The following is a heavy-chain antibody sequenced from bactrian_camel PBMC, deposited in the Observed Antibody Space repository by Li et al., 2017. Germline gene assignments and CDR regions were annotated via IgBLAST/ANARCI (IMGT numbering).Heavy chain of an antibody. CDR3: AAEGCGGGAAWNVAQAYNH. V-gene: IGHV3S55*01. CDR2: LNRVGTP. Sequence: HVQLVESGGGSVQAGGSLKLSCVASQISYDSDYMGWFRQAAGKEREGVAALNRVGTPFYATALKGRFTISKDNAKNILYLQMNSLKPEDTAMYYCAAEGCGGGAAWNVAQAYNHWGRGTQVTVS. CDR1: QISYDSDY. J-gene: IGHJ4*01. D-gene: IGHD8*01.